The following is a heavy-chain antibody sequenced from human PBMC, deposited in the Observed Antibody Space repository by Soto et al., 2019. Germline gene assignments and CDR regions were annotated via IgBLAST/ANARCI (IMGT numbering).Heavy chain of an antibody. V-gene: IGHV3-11*01. Sequence: PGGSLRLSCAASGFPFSDSYMAWIRQAPGKGLEEIATISSTGSTPYYADSVKGRFTISRDNAQNSLYLEMNNLRAEDTAVYYCAREQQLVANWLDPWGQGILVTVSS. CDR1: GFPFSDSY. D-gene: IGHD6-6*01. CDR2: ISSTGSTP. CDR3: AREQQLVANWLDP. J-gene: IGHJ5*02.